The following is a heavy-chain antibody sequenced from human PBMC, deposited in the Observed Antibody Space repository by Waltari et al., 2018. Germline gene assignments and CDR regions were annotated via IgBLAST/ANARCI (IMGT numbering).Heavy chain of an antibody. D-gene: IGHD2-2*01. V-gene: IGHV4-34*01. CDR2: INHSGST. CDR1: GGSFSGSY. CDR3: ARSEVPAASFDY. J-gene: IGHJ4*02. Sequence: QVQLQQWGAGLLKPSETLSLTCAVYGGSFSGSYWSWIRQPPGKGLEWIGEINHSGSTNYNPSLKSRVTISVDTSKNQFSLKLSSVTAADTAVYYCARSEVPAASFDYWGQGTLVTVSS.